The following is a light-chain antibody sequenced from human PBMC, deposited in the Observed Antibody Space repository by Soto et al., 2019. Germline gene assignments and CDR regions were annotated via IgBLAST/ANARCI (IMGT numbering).Light chain of an antibody. CDR1: HTIMTY. CDR3: QQSYNSPQT. CDR2: AAS. V-gene: IGKV1-39*01. J-gene: IGKJ1*01. Sequence: DIQMTQSPSSPSASVGDEVTITCRASHTIMTYLNWYQLKPGKPPRLLIYAASSLQSGVPSRFSGSGSGTDFTLTINSLQPEDFATYSCQQSYNSPQTFGQGTKVDI.